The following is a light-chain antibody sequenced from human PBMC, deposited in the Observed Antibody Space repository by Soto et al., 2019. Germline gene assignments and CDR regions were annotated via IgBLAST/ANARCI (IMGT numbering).Light chain of an antibody. CDR3: CSYAGSYTYV. V-gene: IGLV1-40*01. CDR1: SSNIGTGYD. CDR2: GNN. J-gene: IGLJ1*01. Sequence: QSVLTQPPSVSGAPGQRVTISCTGSSSNIGTGYDVHWYQQLPGTAPKLLIYGNNNRPSGVPDRFSGSKSGTSASLAITGLQAEDEADYYCCSYAGSYTYVFGTGTKVTVL.